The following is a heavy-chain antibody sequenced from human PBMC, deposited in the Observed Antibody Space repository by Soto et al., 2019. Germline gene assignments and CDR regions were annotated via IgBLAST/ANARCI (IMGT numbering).Heavy chain of an antibody. CDR2: ISPDGGST. CDR1: GFDFTHHY. V-gene: IGHV1-46*01. D-gene: IGHD3-10*01. CDR3: ARAPRGGVIIVITWAQIDY. J-gene: IGHJ4*02. Sequence: GAPVKVSCKASGFDFTHHYIHWGRQAPGQGLDWMGIISPDGGSTRYSQKFQARITMTRDTSTSTVYMELSSLRSEDTAIYYCARAPRGGVIIVITWAQIDYWGQGTLVTVSS.